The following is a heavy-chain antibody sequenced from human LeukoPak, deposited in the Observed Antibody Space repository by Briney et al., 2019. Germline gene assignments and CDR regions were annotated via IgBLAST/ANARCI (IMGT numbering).Heavy chain of an antibody. CDR2: IYYSGNT. V-gene: IGHV4-30-4*08. Sequence: SETLSLTCAVYGGSFSGYYWTWIRQPPGKGLEWIGYIYYSGNTYYNPSLKSRLTMSVDTSKNQFSLNLSSVTAADTAVYYCARTGDGIDYWGQGTLVTVSS. CDR3: ARTGDGIDY. CDR1: GGSFSGYY. D-gene: IGHD7-27*01. J-gene: IGHJ4*02.